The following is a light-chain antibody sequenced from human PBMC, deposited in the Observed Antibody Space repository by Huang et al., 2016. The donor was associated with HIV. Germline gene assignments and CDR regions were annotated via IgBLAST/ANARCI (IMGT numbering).Light chain of an antibody. CDR1: QDIRNY. CDR3: QKYNSAPYT. Sequence: DIHMTQSPSSLSSSVGDRVTITCRASQDIRNYLAWYQQKPGTSPNLLISAASPLQSGVPSRFSGSGSGTDFTLTIGILQPEDVATHYCQKYNSAPYTFGQGTKLEIK. V-gene: IGKV1-27*01. CDR2: AAS. J-gene: IGKJ2*01.